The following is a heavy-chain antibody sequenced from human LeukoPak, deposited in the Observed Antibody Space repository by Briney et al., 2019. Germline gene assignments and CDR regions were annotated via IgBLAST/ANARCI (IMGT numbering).Heavy chain of an antibody. V-gene: IGHV1-69*13. Sequence: SVTVSCTASGGTFSSYAISWVRQAPGQGLEWMGGIIPIFGTANYAQKFQGRVTITADESTSTAYMELSSLRSEDTAVYYCAREVGIAVSSFTVDYYYYGMDVWGQGTTVTVSS. CDR2: IIPIFGTA. CDR1: GGTFSSYA. CDR3: AREVGIAVSSFTVDYYYYGMDV. D-gene: IGHD4-23*01. J-gene: IGHJ6*02.